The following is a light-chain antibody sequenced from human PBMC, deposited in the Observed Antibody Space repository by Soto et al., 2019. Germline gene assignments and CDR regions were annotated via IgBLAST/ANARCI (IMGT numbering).Light chain of an antibody. CDR1: QFISSW. CDR2: HAS. J-gene: IGKJ1*01. Sequence: DIQMTQSPSTLSASVGDRVTITCRASQFISSWLAWYQQKPGKVPKLLIFHASNLESGVPSRFSGSGSGTEFTLTSRSLQPDDFATYYCQQYNSYPWTFGKGTKVEI. CDR3: QQYNSYPWT. V-gene: IGKV1-5*01.